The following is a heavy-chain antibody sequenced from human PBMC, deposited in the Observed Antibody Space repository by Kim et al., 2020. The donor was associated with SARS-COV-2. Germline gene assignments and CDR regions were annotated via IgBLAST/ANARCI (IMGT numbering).Heavy chain of an antibody. V-gene: IGHV3-7*03. D-gene: IGHD1-7*01. CDR2: IKQDGSEK. CDR3: ARGQNNWNYLYAFDI. J-gene: IGHJ3*02. CDR1: GFTFSSYW. Sequence: GGSLRLSCAASGFTFSSYWMSWVRQAPGKGLEWVANIKQDGSEKYYVDSVKGRFTISRDNAKNSLYLQMNSLRAEDTAVYYCARGQNNWNYLYAFDIWGQGTMVTVSS.